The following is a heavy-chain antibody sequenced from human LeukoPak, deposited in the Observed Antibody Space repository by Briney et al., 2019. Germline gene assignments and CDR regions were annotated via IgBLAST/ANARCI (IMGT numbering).Heavy chain of an antibody. CDR3: AQINYYGSGSYIVAYGMDV. Sequence: GRSLRLSCAASGFTFSTYAMHWVRQAPGKGLEWVAVISYDGSNRYYADSVKGRFTNSRDNSKNTYHLQMNSLRAEDTAVYYCAQINYYGSGSYIVAYGMDVWGQGTTVTVSS. D-gene: IGHD3-10*01. J-gene: IGHJ6*02. CDR1: GFTFSTYA. V-gene: IGHV3-30-3*01. CDR2: ISYDGSNR.